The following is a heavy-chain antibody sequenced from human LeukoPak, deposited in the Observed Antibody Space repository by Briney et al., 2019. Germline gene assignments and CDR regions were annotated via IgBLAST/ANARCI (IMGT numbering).Heavy chain of an antibody. CDR2: IKEDGSEK. CDR3: ARDHHDILTGYYSNYYNYYYMDV. D-gene: IGHD3-9*01. J-gene: IGHJ6*03. CDR1: RFTFSSYW. V-gene: IGHV3-7*01. Sequence: GGSLRLSCAASRFTFSSYWMSWVRQAPGKGLEWVANIKEDGSEKYYVDSVRGRFTLSRDNAENSLYLQMNSLRAEDTAVYYCARDHHDILTGYYSNYYNYYYMDVWGKGTTVTVSS.